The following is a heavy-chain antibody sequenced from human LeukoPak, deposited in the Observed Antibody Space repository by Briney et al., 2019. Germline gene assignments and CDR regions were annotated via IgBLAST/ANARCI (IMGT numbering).Heavy chain of an antibody. J-gene: IGHJ3*02. Sequence: GASVKVSCKASGGTFSSYAISWVRQAPGQGLEWMGGIIPIFGTANYAQKFQGRVTITTDESTSTAYMGLSSLRSEDTAVYYCASGASRDAFAIWGQGTMVTVSS. D-gene: IGHD1-26*01. CDR1: GGTFSSYA. CDR3: ASGASRDAFAI. CDR2: IIPIFGTA. V-gene: IGHV1-69*05.